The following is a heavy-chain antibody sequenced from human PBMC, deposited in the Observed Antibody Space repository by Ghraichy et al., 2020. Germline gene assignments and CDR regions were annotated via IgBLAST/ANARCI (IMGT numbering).Heavy chain of an antibody. D-gene: IGHD6-13*01. Sequence: GESLNISCAASGFTFSSYWMIWVRQAPGKGLEWVANINQDESEKYYVDSVKGRFTISRDNAKNSLYLQMNSLRAEDTAVYYCAREGAGGDYWGQGTLVTVSS. CDR3: AREGAGGDY. CDR2: INQDESEK. J-gene: IGHJ4*02. V-gene: IGHV3-7*03. CDR1: GFTFSSYW.